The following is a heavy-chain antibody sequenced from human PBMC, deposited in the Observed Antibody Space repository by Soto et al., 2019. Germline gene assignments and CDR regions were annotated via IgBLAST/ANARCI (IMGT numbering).Heavy chain of an antibody. CDR2: INHSGST. CDR3: ARDLSGYYYGMDV. J-gene: IGHJ6*02. CDR1: GGSFSGYF. Sequence: QVHLQQWGAGLLKPSETLSLTCAVYGGSFSGYFWNWVRQPPGKGLEWIGEINHSGSTKYNPSLKSRVTLSVGTSKNQFSLRVFSVTAADTAVYYCARDLSGYYYGMDVWGQGTTVTVS. V-gene: IGHV4-34*01.